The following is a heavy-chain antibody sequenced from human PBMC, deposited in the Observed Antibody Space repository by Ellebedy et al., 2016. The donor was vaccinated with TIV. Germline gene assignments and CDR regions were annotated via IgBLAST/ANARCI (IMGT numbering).Heavy chain of an antibody. V-gene: IGHV4-34*01. CDR1: GGSFSGYY. CDR3: ARWVAVAGTGRGYFDY. Sequence: SETLSLTXAVYGGSFSGYYWSWIRQPPGKGLEWIGEINHSGSTNYNPSLKSRVTISVDTSKNQFSLKLSSVTAADTAVYYCARWVAVAGTGRGYFDYWGQGTLVTVSS. D-gene: IGHD6-19*01. CDR2: INHSGST. J-gene: IGHJ4*02.